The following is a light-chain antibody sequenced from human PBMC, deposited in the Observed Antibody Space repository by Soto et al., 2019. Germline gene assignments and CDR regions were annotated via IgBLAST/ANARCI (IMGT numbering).Light chain of an antibody. CDR1: QSVSNNY. V-gene: IGKV3-20*01. CDR2: GAS. J-gene: IGKJ2*01. CDR3: QQFGDSRYT. Sequence: EIVLTQSPGTLSLSPGERATLSCMASQSVSNNYLAWYQQKPGQAPRLLIYGASSRATGIPDRFSGSGSGTDFTLTISRLEPEDFAVYYCQQFGDSRYTFGQGTKLEIK.